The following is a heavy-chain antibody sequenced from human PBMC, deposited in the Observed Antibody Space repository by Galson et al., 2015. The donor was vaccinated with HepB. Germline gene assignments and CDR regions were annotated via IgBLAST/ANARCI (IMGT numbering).Heavy chain of an antibody. CDR3: ARDSWGFDY. V-gene: IGHV3-30*04. D-gene: IGHD7-27*01. CDR1: GFTFRDYA. CDR2: ILHEGSNE. Sequence: SLRLSCAVSGFTFRDYAMHWVRQAPGKGLEWVAGILHEGSNEYYVDSVKGRFTVSRDNSRDTLYLQMNSLRDEDTAVYYCARDSWGFDYWGQGTLVTVSS. J-gene: IGHJ4*02.